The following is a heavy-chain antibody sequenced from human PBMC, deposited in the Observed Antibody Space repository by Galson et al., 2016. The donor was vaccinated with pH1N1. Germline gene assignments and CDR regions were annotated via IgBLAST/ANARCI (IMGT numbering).Heavy chain of an antibody. CDR1: GFNFGNYA. CDR2: ITGSGGRT. D-gene: IGHD5/OR15-5a*01. Sequence: SLRLSCAASGFNFGNYAMDWVRQPPGKGLEWVSGITGSGGRTDYGVSVKGRFIVSRDNSKNTLFLQLNSLRVDDTAVYYCVKEPFSTVLYVFDDWGQGTLLTVSS. CDR3: VKEPFSTVLYVFDD. V-gene: IGHV3-23*01. J-gene: IGHJ3*01.